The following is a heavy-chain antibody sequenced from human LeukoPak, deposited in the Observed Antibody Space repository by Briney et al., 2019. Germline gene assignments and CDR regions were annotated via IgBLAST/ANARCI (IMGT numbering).Heavy chain of an antibody. CDR3: ARGGIAVAGGENGSWFDP. V-gene: IGHV4-34*01. D-gene: IGHD6-19*01. J-gene: IGHJ5*02. CDR2: INHSGST. Sequence: ASETLSLTCAVYGESFSGYYWSWIRQPPGKGLEWIGEINHSGSTNYNPSLKSRVTISVDTSKNQFSLKLSSVTAADTAVYYCARGGIAVAGGENGSWFDPWGQGTLVTVSS. CDR1: GESFSGYY.